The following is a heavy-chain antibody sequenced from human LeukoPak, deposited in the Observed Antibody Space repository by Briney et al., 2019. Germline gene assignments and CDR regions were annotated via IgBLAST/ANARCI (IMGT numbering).Heavy chain of an antibody. CDR3: AKNTGDSRGYYGGPFDY. CDR2: IYPGDSDT. J-gene: IGHJ4*02. Sequence: GESLKISCKGSGYSFTSYWIGWVRQMPGKGLEWMGIIYPGDSDTRDSPSFQGQVTISADKSISTAYLQWSSLKASDTAMYYCAKNTGDSRGYYGGPFDYWGQGTLVTISS. D-gene: IGHD3-22*01. V-gene: IGHV5-51*01. CDR1: GYSFTSYW.